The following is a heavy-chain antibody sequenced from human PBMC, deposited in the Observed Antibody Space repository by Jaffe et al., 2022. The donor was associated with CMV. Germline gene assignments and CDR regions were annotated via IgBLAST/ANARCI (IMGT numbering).Heavy chain of an antibody. CDR3: AKDPDGYGYEGYYYYGMDV. CDR2: ISYDGSNK. Sequence: QVQLVESGGGVVQPGRSLRLSCAASGFTFSSYGMHWVRQAPGKGLEWVAVISYDGSNKYYADSVKGRFTISRDNSKNTLYLQMNSLRAEDTAVYYCAKDPDGYGYEGYYYYGMDVWGQGTTVTVSS. D-gene: IGHD5-18*01. J-gene: IGHJ6*02. CDR1: GFTFSSYG. V-gene: IGHV3-30*18.